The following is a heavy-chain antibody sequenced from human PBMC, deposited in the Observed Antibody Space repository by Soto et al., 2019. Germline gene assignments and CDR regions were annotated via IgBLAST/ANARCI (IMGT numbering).Heavy chain of an antibody. Sequence: ASVKVSCKGSGYTFISYGISWVRQAPGQGLEWMGWISAYNGNTNYAQKLQGRVTMTTDTSTSTAYMELRSLRSDDTAVYYCGTNSGYDLPFDYWGQGTLVTVSS. CDR3: GTNSGYDLPFDY. V-gene: IGHV1-18*01. J-gene: IGHJ4*02. CDR2: ISAYNGNT. CDR1: GYTFISYG. D-gene: IGHD5-12*01.